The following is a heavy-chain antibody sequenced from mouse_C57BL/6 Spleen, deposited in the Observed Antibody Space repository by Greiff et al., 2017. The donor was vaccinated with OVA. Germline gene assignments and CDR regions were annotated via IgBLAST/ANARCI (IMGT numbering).Heavy chain of an antibody. D-gene: IGHD1-1*01. J-gene: IGHJ1*03. CDR2: INPNNGGT. V-gene: IGHV1-26*01. CDR1: GYTFTDYY. CDR3: ARYEGYYYGSSPYFDV. Sequence: EVQLQQSGPELVKPGASVKISCKASGYTFTDYYMNWVKQSHGKSLEWIGDINPNNGGTSYNQKFKGKATLTVDKSSSTAYMELRSLTSEDSAVYYCARYEGYYYGSSPYFDVWGTGTTVTVSS.